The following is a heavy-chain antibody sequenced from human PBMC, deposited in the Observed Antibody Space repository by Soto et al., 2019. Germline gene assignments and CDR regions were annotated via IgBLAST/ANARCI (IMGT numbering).Heavy chain of an antibody. J-gene: IGHJ4*02. CDR1: GASVRSGAYY. CDR3: ARLHRYCSGGRCYVVDY. D-gene: IGHD2-15*01. Sequence: WETLSLTCPASGASVRSGAYYWTWFRQHQGKGLEWLGYVYYTGTTNYNPSLNSRVTMSVDTSKNQFSLRLTSLTAADTAVYFCARLHRYCSGGRCYVVDYWGQGTLVTVSS. V-gene: IGHV4-61*08. CDR2: VYYTGTT.